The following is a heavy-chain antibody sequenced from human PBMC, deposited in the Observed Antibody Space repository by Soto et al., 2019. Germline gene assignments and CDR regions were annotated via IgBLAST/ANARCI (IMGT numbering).Heavy chain of an antibody. CDR2: IYYSGST. Sequence: QVQLQESGPGLVKPSETLSLTCTVSGGSVSSGSYYWSWIRQPPGKGLEWIGYIYYSGSTNYNPSLKRRVTISVDTSKNQFSLKLSSVTAADTAVYYCARVKWFGELFGYNWFDPWGQGTLVTVSS. J-gene: IGHJ5*02. V-gene: IGHV4-61*01. D-gene: IGHD3-10*01. CDR3: ARVKWFGELFGYNWFDP. CDR1: GGSVSSGSYY.